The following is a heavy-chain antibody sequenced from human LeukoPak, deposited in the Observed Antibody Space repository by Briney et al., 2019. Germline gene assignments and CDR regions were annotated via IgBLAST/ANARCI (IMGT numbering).Heavy chain of an antibody. CDR3: ATAATSGGYLTY. CDR2: IYGTGTT. Sequence: SETLSLTCTVSGDSISTYYCTWIRQPPGQELDLIGYIYGTGTTIYYPSLKSRVTISMDTSKNQFSLRLNSVTAADTAVYYCATAATSGGYLTYWGQGLLVTVSS. D-gene: IGHD3-10*01. V-gene: IGHV4-59*01. CDR1: GDSISTYY. J-gene: IGHJ4*02.